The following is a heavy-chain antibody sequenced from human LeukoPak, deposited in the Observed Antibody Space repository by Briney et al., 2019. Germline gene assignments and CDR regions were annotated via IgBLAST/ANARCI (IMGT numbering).Heavy chain of an antibody. V-gene: IGHV4-4*09. J-gene: IGHJ4*02. CDR3: ARTERWLHWDF. Sequence: KPSETLFPTCTVSGAPLSNYHWELIRPPPRGGLKWIGCISNSGSTNYNPSLKSRVTISLDTSKSQFSLKLSSVTAADTAVYYCARTERWLHWDFWGQGSLVTVSS. CDR1: GAPLSNYH. D-gene: IGHD5-24*01. CDR2: ISNSGST.